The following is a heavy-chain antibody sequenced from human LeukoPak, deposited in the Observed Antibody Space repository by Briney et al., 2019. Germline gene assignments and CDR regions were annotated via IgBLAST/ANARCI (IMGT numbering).Heavy chain of an antibody. D-gene: IGHD3-10*01. CDR2: IIPIFGTA. Sequence: SVKVSCKASGGTFSSYAISWVRQAPGQGLEWMGGIIPIFGTANYAQKFQGRVTITADESTSTAYMELSRLRSEDTAVYYCAGPHYYGSGSYPKDYYYGMDVWGKGTTVTVSS. CDR3: AGPHYYGSGSYPKDYYYGMDV. J-gene: IGHJ6*04. V-gene: IGHV1-69*13. CDR1: GGTFSSYA.